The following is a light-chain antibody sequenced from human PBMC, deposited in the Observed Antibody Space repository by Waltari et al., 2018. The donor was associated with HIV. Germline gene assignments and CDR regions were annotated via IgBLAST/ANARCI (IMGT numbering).Light chain of an antibody. CDR2: GAS. V-gene: IGKV3-20*01. CDR1: QSVSSRS. J-gene: IGKJ1*01. Sequence: EIWLTQSPGTLSLSPGERATLSCRASQSVSSRSLAWYQQRPGQAPRLLISGASSRATGIPDRFSGSGSGTDFTLTISRLEPEDFAVYYCQQYGASPRTFGQGTKVEIK. CDR3: QQYGASPRT.